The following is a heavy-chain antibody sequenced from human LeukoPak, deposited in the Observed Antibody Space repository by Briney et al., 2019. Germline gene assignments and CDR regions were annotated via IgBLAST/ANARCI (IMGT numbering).Heavy chain of an antibody. D-gene: IGHD6-19*01. V-gene: IGHV3-30-3*01. CDR3: TTEGSSGWYYFGS. J-gene: IGHJ4*02. Sequence: PGGSLRLSCAASGFTFSSYAMHWVRQAPGKGLEWVAVISYDGSNKYYADSVKGRFTISRDDSKTTLYLQMNSLKTEGTAVYYCTTEGSSGWYYFGSWGQGTLVTVSS. CDR1: GFTFSSYA. CDR2: ISYDGSNK.